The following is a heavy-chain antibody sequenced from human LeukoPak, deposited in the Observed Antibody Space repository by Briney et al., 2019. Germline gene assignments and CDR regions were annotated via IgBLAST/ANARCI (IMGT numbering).Heavy chain of an antibody. CDR3: ARASASYYYYYYMDV. CDR1: GFTFSAYW. CDR2: IKQDGGEK. V-gene: IGHV3-7*01. Sequence: QPGESLRLSCAASGFTFSAYWMSWVRQAPGKGLEWVANIKQDGGEKYYVDSVKGRFTISRDNAKDSLYLQMNSLGAEDTAVYYCARASASYYYYYYMDVWGKGTTVTVSS. J-gene: IGHJ6*03.